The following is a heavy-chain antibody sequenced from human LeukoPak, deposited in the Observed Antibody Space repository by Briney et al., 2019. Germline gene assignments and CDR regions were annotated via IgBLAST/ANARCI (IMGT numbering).Heavy chain of an antibody. D-gene: IGHD1-26*01. CDR2: IWYDGSNK. V-gene: IGHV3-33*06. Sequence: PGGSLRLSCAASGFTFSSYAMQWVRQSPGKGLEWVAVIWYDGSNKYYADSVKGRFTISRDNSKNTPYLQMDSLRAEDTAIYYCAKDSSAYSGSYYDYWGQGTLVTVSS. CDR1: GFTFSSYA. J-gene: IGHJ4*02. CDR3: AKDSSAYSGSYYDY.